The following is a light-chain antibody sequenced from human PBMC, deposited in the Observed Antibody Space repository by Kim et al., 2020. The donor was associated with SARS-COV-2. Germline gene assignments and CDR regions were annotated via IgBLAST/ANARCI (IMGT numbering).Light chain of an antibody. CDR3: QQQYDSPSLT. CDR2: DAA. V-gene: IGKV3-15*01. Sequence: SPGERATLSCRASQSISSSYVAYQQQPPHAPRILLFDAATSSTAVPPGLSSGGAWTAFTLLTSSRLSHDVAVLYCQQQYDSPSLTFGQGTKLEIK. J-gene: IGKJ2*01. CDR1: QSISSS.